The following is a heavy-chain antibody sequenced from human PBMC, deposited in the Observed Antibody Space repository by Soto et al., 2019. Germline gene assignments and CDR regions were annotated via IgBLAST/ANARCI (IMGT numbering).Heavy chain of an antibody. V-gene: IGHV4-34*01. Sequence: PLETLPLTCAFYGESLSYYYWTLIRQSTGQGLEWIGEIYYSGSTNYNPSLKSRATISAVSSANQFSLKLNSMTAADTAVYYCARGQWSDRLLNWGRGILVTVSS. CDR2: IYYSGST. J-gene: IGHJ4*02. CDR3: ARGQWSDRLLN. D-gene: IGHD2-15*01. CDR1: GESLSYYY.